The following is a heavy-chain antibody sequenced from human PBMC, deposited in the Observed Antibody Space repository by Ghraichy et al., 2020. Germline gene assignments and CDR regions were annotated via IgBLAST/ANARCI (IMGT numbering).Heavy chain of an antibody. Sequence: SETLSLTCTVSGYSISSGYYWGCIRQPPGKWLEWIGCIYHSVSSYYNPALKSRVTISVDTSKNQFSLKLSSVTAADTAVYYCSIEGGIYDILTGRFGNWGQGTLVSVSS. CDR3: SIEGGIYDILTGRFGN. D-gene: IGHD3-9*01. J-gene: IGHJ4*02. CDR2: IYHSVSS. CDR1: GYSISSGYY. V-gene: IGHV4-38-2*02.